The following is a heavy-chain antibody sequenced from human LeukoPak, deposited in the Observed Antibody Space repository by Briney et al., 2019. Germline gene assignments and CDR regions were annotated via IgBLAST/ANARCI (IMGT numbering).Heavy chain of an antibody. V-gene: IGHV3-9*01. Sequence: GGSLRLSCAASGFTFDDYAMHWVRQAPGKGLEWVSGISWNSGSIGYADSVKARFTISRDNAKNSLYLQMNSLRAEDTALYYCAKDIVPGPLEWEPRGHFDYWGQGTLVTVSS. CDR3: AKDIVPGPLEWEPRGHFDY. CDR2: ISWNSGSI. CDR1: GFTFDDYA. D-gene: IGHD1-26*01. J-gene: IGHJ4*02.